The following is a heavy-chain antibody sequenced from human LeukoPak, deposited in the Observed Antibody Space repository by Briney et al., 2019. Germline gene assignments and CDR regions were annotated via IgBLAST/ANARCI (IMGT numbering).Heavy chain of an antibody. J-gene: IGHJ4*02. CDR3: ARGLTYYYGSGSYFGVDY. Sequence: GGSLRLSCAASGFTFSSHAMSWVRQAPGKGLEWVSAISGSGGSTYSADSVKGRFTISRDNAKNSLYLQMNSLRAEDTAVYYCARGLTYYYGSGSYFGVDYWGQGTLVTVSS. D-gene: IGHD3-10*01. CDR1: GFTFSSHA. CDR2: ISGSGGST. V-gene: IGHV3-23*01.